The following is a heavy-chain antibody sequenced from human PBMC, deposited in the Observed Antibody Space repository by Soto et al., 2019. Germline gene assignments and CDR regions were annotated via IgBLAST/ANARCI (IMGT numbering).Heavy chain of an antibody. CDR2: MSPNSGNT. Sequence: QVQLVQSGAEVEKPGASVKVSCKASGYTFTSYDINWVRQAAGQGPEWMGWMSPNSGNTGYAQKFQGRVTMTRDTSISTAFLELTSLTSEDTAVYYCARGDWELSYWGQGTPVTVSS. CDR3: ARGDWELSY. J-gene: IGHJ4*02. V-gene: IGHV1-8*01. D-gene: IGHD1-26*01. CDR1: GYTFTSYD.